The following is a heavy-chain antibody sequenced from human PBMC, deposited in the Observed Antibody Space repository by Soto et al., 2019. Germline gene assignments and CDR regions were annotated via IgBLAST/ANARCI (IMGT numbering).Heavy chain of an antibody. V-gene: IGHV4-4*07. Sequence: SETLSLTCTVSGGSISSYYWGWIRQPAGKGLEWIGRIYTSGSTNYNPSLKSRATMSVDTSKNQFSLKLSSVTAADTAVYYCARDRGTTMITFGGVIVRPPSAFDYWGQGTLVTVSS. CDR2: IYTSGST. CDR1: GGSISSYY. CDR3: ARDRGTTMITFGGVIVRPPSAFDY. J-gene: IGHJ4*02. D-gene: IGHD3-16*02.